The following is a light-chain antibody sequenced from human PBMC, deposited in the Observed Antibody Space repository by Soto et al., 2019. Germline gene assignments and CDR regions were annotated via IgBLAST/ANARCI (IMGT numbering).Light chain of an antibody. Sequence: QAVVTQPPSASGAPGLRVTISCSGSNSNIGGNTVNWYQQLPGKAPKLLIHSDNERPSGVPGRFSGSRSGASASLAITGLQSEDEAYYYCSAWDDTLSGPVLGGGTKSPS. CDR3: SAWDDTLSGPV. CDR2: SDN. V-gene: IGLV1-44*01. J-gene: IGLJ3*02. CDR1: NSNIGGNT.